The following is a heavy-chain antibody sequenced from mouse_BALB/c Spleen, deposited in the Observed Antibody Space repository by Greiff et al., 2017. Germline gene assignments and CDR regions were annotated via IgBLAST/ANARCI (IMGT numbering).Heavy chain of an antibody. CDR3: TRRAYYGNSYAMDY. V-gene: IGHV1S81*02. CDR1: GYTFTSYY. D-gene: IGHD2-10*01. CDR2: INPSNGGT. J-gene: IGHJ4*01. Sequence: QVQLQQSGAELVKPGASVKLSCKASGYTFTSYYMYWVKQRPGQGLEWIGEINPSNGGTNFNEKFKSKATLTVDISSSTAYMQLSSLTSEDSAVYYCTRRAYYGNSYAMDYWGQGTSVTVSA.